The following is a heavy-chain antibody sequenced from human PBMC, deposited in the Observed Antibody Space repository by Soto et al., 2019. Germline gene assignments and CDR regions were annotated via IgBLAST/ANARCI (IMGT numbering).Heavy chain of an antibody. D-gene: IGHD4-17*01. Sequence: XGSLRLSCAASGFSFSTFSMTWVRQAPGKGLEWVSTIISTGISTYYADPVKGRFTISRANSKNTLYLQMNSLRAEDSAVYYCEKGNYGDYGGFDPWAQGTLVTVSS. V-gene: IGHV3-23*01. CDR2: IISTGIST. CDR1: GFSFSTFS. J-gene: IGHJ5*02. CDR3: EKGNYGDYGGFDP.